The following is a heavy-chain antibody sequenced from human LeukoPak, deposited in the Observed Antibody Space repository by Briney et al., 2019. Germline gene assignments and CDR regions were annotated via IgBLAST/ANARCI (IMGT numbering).Heavy chain of an antibody. D-gene: IGHD6-13*01. CDR2: ISSSSSYI. J-gene: IGHJ4*02. CDR3: ARSFLSIAAAATDY. Sequence: GGSLSLSCAASGFPFSSYSMNWVRQAPGKGLEWVSSISSSSSYIYYADSVKGRFTISRDNAKNSLYLQMNSLRAEDTAVYYCARSFLSIAAAATDYWGQGTLVTVSS. V-gene: IGHV3-21*01. CDR1: GFPFSSYS.